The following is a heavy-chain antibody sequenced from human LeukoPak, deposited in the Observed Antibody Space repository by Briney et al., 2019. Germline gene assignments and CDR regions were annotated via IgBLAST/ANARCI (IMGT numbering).Heavy chain of an antibody. J-gene: IGHJ4*02. CDR1: GGSVSSSDYY. Sequence: SETLSLTCTVSGGSVSSSDYYWGWLRQSPGKGLEWIGNVYYSGTTYYNPSLKSRVTISVDTSKNQFSLKLSSVTAADTAVYYCARVLCSGGSCSHGFDYWGQGTLVTVSS. CDR2: VYYSGTT. D-gene: IGHD2-15*01. CDR3: ARVLCSGGSCSHGFDY. V-gene: IGHV4-39*07.